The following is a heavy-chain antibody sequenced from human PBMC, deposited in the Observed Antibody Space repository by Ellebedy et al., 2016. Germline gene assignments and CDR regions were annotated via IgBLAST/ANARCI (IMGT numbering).Heavy chain of an antibody. V-gene: IGHV4-59*13. Sequence: SETLSLXXTVSSGSISGNYWSWLRQPPGKGLEWIGYIYYRGTTFYNSYLESRITISVDTSKNQFSLKMNSVTAADTAVYYCARGGGSYSDDYSYMDVWGKGTTVTVSS. CDR1: SGSISGNY. D-gene: IGHD1-26*01. CDR2: IYYRGTT. J-gene: IGHJ6*03. CDR3: ARGGGSYSDDYSYMDV.